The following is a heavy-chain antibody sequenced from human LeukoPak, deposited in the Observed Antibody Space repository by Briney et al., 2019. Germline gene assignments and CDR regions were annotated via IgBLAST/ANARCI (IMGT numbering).Heavy chain of an antibody. CDR2: IKEDGTEK. D-gene: IGHD3-10*01. CDR3: ATGGSGSS. J-gene: IGHJ5*02. CDR1: ELSFKNNG. Sequence: PGGSRRLSGAAPELSFKNNGRNWFGRAPVKGPEWVATIKEDGTEKYYVDSVKGRFTISRDNAKNSLSLQMSTLRAEDTAVYYCATGGSGSSWGQGTLVTVSS. V-gene: IGHV3-7*01.